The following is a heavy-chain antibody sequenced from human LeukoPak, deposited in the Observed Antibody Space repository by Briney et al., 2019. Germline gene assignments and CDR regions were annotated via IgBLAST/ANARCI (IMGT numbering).Heavy chain of an antibody. V-gene: IGHV1-18*01. J-gene: IGHJ4*02. Sequence: ASVKLSCKASGYTFTSSGISWVRQAPGQRLEWMGWISAYNGNTNYAQKLQGRVTMTTDTSTSTAYMELRSLRSDDTAVYYCARDGDCSGGSCYLYGFDYWGQGTLVTVSS. CDR1: GYTFTSSG. CDR3: ARDGDCSGGSCYLYGFDY. CDR2: ISAYNGNT. D-gene: IGHD2-15*01.